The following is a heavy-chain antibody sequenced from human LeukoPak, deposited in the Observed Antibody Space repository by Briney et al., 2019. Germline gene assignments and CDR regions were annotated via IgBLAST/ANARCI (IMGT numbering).Heavy chain of an antibody. CDR2: IYYSGST. CDR3: ARDHARLSGT. J-gene: IGHJ5*02. V-gene: IGHV4-30-4*08. Sequence: PSQTLSLTCTVSGGSISSGGYYWSWIRQPPGKGLEWIGYIYYSGSTNYNPSLKSRVTISVDTSKNQFSLKLSSVTAADTAVYYCARDHARLSGTWGQGTLVTVSS. CDR1: GGSISSGGYY. D-gene: IGHD3-10*01.